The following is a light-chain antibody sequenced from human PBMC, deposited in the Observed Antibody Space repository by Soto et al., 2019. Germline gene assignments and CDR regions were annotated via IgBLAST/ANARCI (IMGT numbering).Light chain of an antibody. CDR3: QQYCSRSYT. CDR2: GAY. V-gene: IGKV3-20*01. J-gene: IGKJ2*01. CDR1: QSVSSSY. Sequence: EIVLTQSPGTLSLSPGERATLSCRASQSVSSSYLAWYQQKPGQAPRLLIYGAYSRATGTPARFRGSGSGTDFALTNSRLEPEDFAVYYCQQYCSRSYTFGQGTKLEIK.